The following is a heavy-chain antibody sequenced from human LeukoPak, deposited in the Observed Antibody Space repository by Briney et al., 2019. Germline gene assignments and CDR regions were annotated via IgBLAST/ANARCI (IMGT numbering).Heavy chain of an antibody. D-gene: IGHD3-10*01. V-gene: IGHV3-9*01. CDR2: ISWNSGSI. Sequence: GGSLRLSCAASGFTFDDYAMHWVRQAPEKGLEWVSGISWNSGSIGYADSVKGRFTISRDNAKNSLYLQMNSLRAEDTALYYCAKDGGLLWFGELSWGAFDIWGQGTMVTVSS. CDR3: AKDGGLLWFGELSWGAFDI. CDR1: GFTFDDYA. J-gene: IGHJ3*02.